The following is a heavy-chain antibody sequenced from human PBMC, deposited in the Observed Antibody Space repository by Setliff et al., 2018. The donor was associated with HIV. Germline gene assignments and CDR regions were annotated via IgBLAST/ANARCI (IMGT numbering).Heavy chain of an antibody. CDR1: GFTFSDYY. J-gene: IGHJ3*02. V-gene: IGHV3-11*05. Sequence: GESLRLSCAASGFTFSDYYMSWIRQAPGKGLEWVSYISSSSSYTNYADSVKGRFTISRDNAKNSLYLQMNSLRAEDTAVYYCAREGLTVAGTGDAFDIWGQGTMVTVSS. CDR2: ISSSSSYT. CDR3: AREGLTVAGTGDAFDI. D-gene: IGHD6-19*01.